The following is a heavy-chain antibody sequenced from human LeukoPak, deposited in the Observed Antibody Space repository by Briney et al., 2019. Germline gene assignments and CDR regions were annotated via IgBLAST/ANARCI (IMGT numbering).Heavy chain of an antibody. CDR3: ARIWFGLRRLYYFDY. CDR2: LFNNGST. V-gene: IGHV4-59*01. J-gene: IGHJ4*02. CDR1: GFTFENYA. D-gene: IGHD3-10*01. Sequence: GSLRLSCAASGFTFENYAMHWVRQPPGKGLEWIGYLFNNGSTNYNPSLKSRVTLSVGTSKNQFSLKVTSVTAADTAVYFCARIWFGLRRLYYFDYWGQGTLVTVSS.